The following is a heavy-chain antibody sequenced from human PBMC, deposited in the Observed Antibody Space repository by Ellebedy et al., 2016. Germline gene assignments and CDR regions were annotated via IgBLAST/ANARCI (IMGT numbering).Heavy chain of an antibody. CDR1: GFTFSSYA. CDR2: ISGSGGST. V-gene: IGHV3-23*01. CDR3: AKDLEAHSYYFDY. Sequence: GGSLRLSXAASGFTFSSYAMSWVRQAPGKGLEWVSAISGSGGSTYYADSVKDRFTISRDNSKNTLYLQMNSLRAEDTAVYYCAKDLEAHSYYFDYWGQGTLVTVSS. J-gene: IGHJ4*02.